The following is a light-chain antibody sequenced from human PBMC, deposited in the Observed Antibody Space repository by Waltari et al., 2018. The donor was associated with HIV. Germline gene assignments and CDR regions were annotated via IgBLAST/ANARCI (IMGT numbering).Light chain of an antibody. V-gene: IGLV2-23*01. CDR1: IRDIGSYNI. Sequence: QSALTQPTSVSGSPGQSITIPCVCTIRDIGSYNIVSWYQACPDMAPRLIKFETSERPSGISHRYSGSKSGTAASLTISGLQIEDEGDYFCCSYAGRFSYVFGSGTTVTV. CDR3: CSYAGRFSYV. CDR2: ETS. J-gene: IGLJ1*01.